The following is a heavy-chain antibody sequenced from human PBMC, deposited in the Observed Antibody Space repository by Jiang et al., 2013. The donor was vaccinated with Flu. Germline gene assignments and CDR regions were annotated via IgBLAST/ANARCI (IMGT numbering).Heavy chain of an antibody. CDR1: GFMLNSYA. D-gene: IGHD5-24*01. CDR2: ISGTGATT. V-gene: IGHV3-23*01. J-gene: IGHJ4*02. CDR3: ARDGYNWIPFDY. Sequence: RLSCAASGFMLNSYAMSWVRQAPGKGLEWVSSISGTGATTHYADSVKGRFTISRDNSKNTLYLQMDSLTAEDTALYYCARDGYNWIPFDYWGQGTLATVSS.